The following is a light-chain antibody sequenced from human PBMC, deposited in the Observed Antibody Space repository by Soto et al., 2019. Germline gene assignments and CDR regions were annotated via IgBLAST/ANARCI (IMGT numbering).Light chain of an antibody. CDR3: QQSFGAPRT. J-gene: IGKJ1*01. CDR2: GAY. CDR1: QSISTY. V-gene: IGKV1-39*01. Sequence: DIPMTQSPSSLSASLGDRVTVTCRASQSISTYLNWFQQRPEKAPKLLIYGAYTLQDGVPSRFSGSGSETEFTLTISSLQPEDFATYYCQQSFGAPRTFGQGTRVDIK.